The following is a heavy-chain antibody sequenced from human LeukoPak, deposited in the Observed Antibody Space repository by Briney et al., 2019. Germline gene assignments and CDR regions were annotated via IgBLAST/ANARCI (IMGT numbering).Heavy chain of an antibody. CDR2: LSAYTDNT. D-gene: IGHD2-2*01. V-gene: IGHV1-18*01. J-gene: IGHJ4*02. Sequence: ASVKLSCKASGSTFTTFGITWVRQAPGQGLEWMGCLSAYTDNTNYAPKFQGRVTMTTDTSTRTAHMELRSLTSDDTAVYYCARVASTTCDCPDYFDYWGQGTLVTVSS. CDR1: GSTFTTFG. CDR3: ARVASTTCDCPDYFDY.